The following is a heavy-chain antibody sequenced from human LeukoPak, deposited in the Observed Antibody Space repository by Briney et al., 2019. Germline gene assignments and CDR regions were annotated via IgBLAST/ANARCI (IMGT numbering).Heavy chain of an antibody. V-gene: IGHV3-9*01. CDR1: GFTFDDYA. CDR2: ISWNSGSI. D-gene: IGHD3-10*01. J-gene: IGHJ4*02. Sequence: QPGGSLRLSCAASGFTFDDYAMHWVRQAPGKGLEWVSGISWNSGSIGYADSVKGRFTISRDNAKNSLYLQMNSLRAEDTALYYCAKLFQDYYGSGYYFDYWGQGTLVTVSS. CDR3: AKLFQDYYGSGYYFDY.